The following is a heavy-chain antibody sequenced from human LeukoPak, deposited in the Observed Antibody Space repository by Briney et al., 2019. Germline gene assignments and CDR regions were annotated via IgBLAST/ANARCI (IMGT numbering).Heavy chain of an antibody. CDR2: IYPGDSNT. J-gene: IGHJ3*02. D-gene: IGHD3-22*01. Sequence: GESLKISCKGSGYSFTNYWIGWVRQMPGKGLEWMGIIYPGDSNTKYSPSFQGQVTISADKSINTAYLQWSSLKASDTAMYYCARRGYYSYDAFDIWGQGTMVTV. CDR3: ARRGYYSYDAFDI. V-gene: IGHV5-51*01. CDR1: GYSFTNYW.